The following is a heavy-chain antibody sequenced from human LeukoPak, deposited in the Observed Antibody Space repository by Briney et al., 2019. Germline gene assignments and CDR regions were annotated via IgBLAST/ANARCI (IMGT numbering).Heavy chain of an antibody. J-gene: IGHJ4*02. CDR2: ISSNGGST. Sequence: PGGSLRLSCAASGFTFSSYAMHWVRQAPGKGLEYVSAISSNGGSTYYANSVKGRFTISRDNSKNTLYLQMGSLRAEDTAVYYCARGPPSGGPGYEATNYYFDYWGQGTLVTVSS. V-gene: IGHV3-64*01. CDR1: GFTFSSYA. CDR3: ARGPPSGGPGYEATNYYFDY. D-gene: IGHD3-10*01.